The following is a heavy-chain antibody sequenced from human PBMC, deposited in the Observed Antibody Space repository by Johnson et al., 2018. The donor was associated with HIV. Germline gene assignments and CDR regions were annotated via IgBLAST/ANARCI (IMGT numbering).Heavy chain of an antibody. CDR3: AKDEEGDLELPDAFAI. V-gene: IGHV3-20*04. CDR1: GFTFEDYG. CDR2: SNGDGGRT. J-gene: IGHJ3*02. D-gene: IGHD1-7*01. Sequence: VQLVESGGGLVQPGGSLRLACAASGFTFEDYGLSWVRQVPGKGLELVSGSNGDGGRTGYAEPEKGRLPISRDNAKNSLYLQMNSLRAEDTAVYYCAKDEEGDLELPDAFAIWGQGTMVTVSS.